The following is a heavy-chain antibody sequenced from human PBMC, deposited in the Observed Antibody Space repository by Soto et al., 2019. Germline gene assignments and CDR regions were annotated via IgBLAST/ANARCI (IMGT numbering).Heavy chain of an antibody. CDR1: GFTFSSYR. CDR2: ISSSSSYI. J-gene: IGHJ6*03. D-gene: IGHD2-15*01. CDR3: ARDNGVVVAAAQPWYYYYMDV. Sequence: GGSLRLSCAASGFTFSSYRMNWVRQAPGKGLEWVSSISSSSSYIYYADSVKGRFTISRDNAKNSLYLQMNSLRAEDTAVYYCARDNGVVVAAAQPWYYYYMDVWGKGTTVTVSS. V-gene: IGHV3-21*01.